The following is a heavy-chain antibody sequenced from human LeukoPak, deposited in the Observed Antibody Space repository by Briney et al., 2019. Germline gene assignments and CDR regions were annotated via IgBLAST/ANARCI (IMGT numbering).Heavy chain of an antibody. CDR1: GFTFSSYA. CDR2: ISYDGSNK. D-gene: IGHD4-23*01. V-gene: IGHV3-30*01. J-gene: IGHJ4*02. CDR3: ARGSTVVTDPLDY. Sequence: GGSLRLSCAASGFTFSSYAMHWVRQAPGKGLEWVAVISYDGSNKYYADSVKGRFTISRDNSKNTLYLQMNSLRAEDTAVYYCARGSTVVTDPLDYWGQGTLVTVSS.